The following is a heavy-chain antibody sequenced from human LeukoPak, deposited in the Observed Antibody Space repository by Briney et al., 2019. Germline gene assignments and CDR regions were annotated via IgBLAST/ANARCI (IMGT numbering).Heavy chain of an antibody. CDR1: GFTFSSYA. Sequence: TGGSLRLSCAASGFTFSSYAMSWVRQAPGKGLEWVSAISGSGGSTHYSDSVKGRFTISRDNPKNTLYLQMNSLRAEDTAVYYCARVSWALNRYCGGDCYPYYFDYWGQGTLVTVSS. V-gene: IGHV3-23*01. CDR2: ISGSGGST. D-gene: IGHD2-21*02. J-gene: IGHJ4*02. CDR3: ARVSWALNRYCGGDCYPYYFDY.